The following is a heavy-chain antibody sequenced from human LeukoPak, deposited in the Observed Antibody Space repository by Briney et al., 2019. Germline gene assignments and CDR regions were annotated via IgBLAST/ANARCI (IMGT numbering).Heavy chain of an antibody. CDR2: IQPDGSEQ. D-gene: IGHD5-18*01. Sequence: GGSLRLSCAASGFTFSSNWMSWVRQAPGKGLEWVGNIQPDGSEQYPVDSVKGRFTISRDNARNSLFLQMNSLRAEDTAPYYCARNSGGYRYGYGDYWGQGTLVTVSS. J-gene: IGHJ4*02. CDR3: ARNSGGYRYGYGDY. V-gene: IGHV3-7*01. CDR1: GFTFSSNW.